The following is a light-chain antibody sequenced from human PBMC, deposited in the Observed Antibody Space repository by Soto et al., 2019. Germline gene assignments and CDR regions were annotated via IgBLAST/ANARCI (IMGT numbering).Light chain of an antibody. CDR2: QAS. CDR3: QHYNISWA. V-gene: IGKV1-5*03. Sequence: DIQMTQSPSTLSASIGDRVTITCRASQSISNRLAWYQQKPGKAPNLLIYQASNLKSGVPSRFSGSGSGTEFTLTINSLQPDDYATYYCQHYNISWAFGQGTKVDIK. J-gene: IGKJ1*01. CDR1: QSISNR.